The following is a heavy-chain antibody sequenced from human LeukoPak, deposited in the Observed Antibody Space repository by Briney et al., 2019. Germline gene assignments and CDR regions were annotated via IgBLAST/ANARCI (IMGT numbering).Heavy chain of an antibody. J-gene: IGHJ4*02. V-gene: IGHV3-11*01. Sequence: LSLTCAVYGGSFSGYYWSWIRQAPGKGLEWISYISGSGTNIYYADSVRGRFTISRDNAKNSLYLQMNGLRAEDTAVYYCARTGDRGGFDYWGQGTLVTVSS. CDR2: ISGSGTNI. D-gene: IGHD7-27*01. CDR3: ARTGDRGGFDY. CDR1: GGSFSGYY.